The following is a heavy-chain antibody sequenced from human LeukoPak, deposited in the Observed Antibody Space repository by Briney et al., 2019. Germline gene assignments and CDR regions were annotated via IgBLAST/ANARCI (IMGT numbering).Heavy chain of an antibody. D-gene: IGHD3-3*01. CDR2: IYTSGST. CDR3: ARDRSGFLEWSTPEGYYMDV. CDR1: GGSISSYY. J-gene: IGHJ6*03. V-gene: IGHV4-4*07. Sequence: SETLSLTCTVSGGSISSYYWSWIRQPAGKGLEWIGRIYTSGSTNYNPSLKSRVTMSVDTSKNQFSLKLSSVTAADPAVYYCARDRSGFLEWSTPEGYYMDVWGKGTTVTVSS.